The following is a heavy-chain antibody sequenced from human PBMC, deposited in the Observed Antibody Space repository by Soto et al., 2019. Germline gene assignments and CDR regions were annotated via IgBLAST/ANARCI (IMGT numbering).Heavy chain of an antibody. J-gene: IGHJ4*02. Sequence: PSETLSLTCTVSGGSISSGGYYWSWIRQHPGKGLEWIGYIYYSGSTYYNPSLKSRVTISVDTSKNQFSLKLSSVTAADTAVYYCARQRRDGYSHPFYFDYWGQGTLVTVSS. D-gene: IGHD5-18*01. V-gene: IGHV4-31*03. CDR3: ARQRRDGYSHPFYFDY. CDR1: GGSISSGGYY. CDR2: IYYSGST.